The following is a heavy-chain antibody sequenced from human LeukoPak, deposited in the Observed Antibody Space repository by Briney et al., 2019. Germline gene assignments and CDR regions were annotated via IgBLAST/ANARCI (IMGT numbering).Heavy chain of an antibody. V-gene: IGHV3-21*01. CDR2: ISSSSNFI. D-gene: IGHD6-25*01. Sequence: GGSLRLSCAASGFTFSSYSINWVRQAPGRGLEWVSSISSSSNFIYYAGSVRGRFTISRDNAENSLYLQMNSLRAEDTAVYYCAREYSSDWDSFDFWGQGTLVTVSS. CDR1: GFTFSSYS. CDR3: AREYSSDWDSFDF. J-gene: IGHJ4*02.